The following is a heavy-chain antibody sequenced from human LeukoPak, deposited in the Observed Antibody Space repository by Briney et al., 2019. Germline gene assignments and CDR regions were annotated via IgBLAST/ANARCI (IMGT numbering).Heavy chain of an antibody. CDR3: AREGEMANFRYYMDV. J-gene: IGHJ6*03. CDR2: IYSGGST. D-gene: IGHD5-24*01. CDR1: GFTVSNTY. V-gene: IGHV3-53*01. Sequence: GGSLRLSCAASGFTVSNTYMSWVRQAPGKGLEWVSVIYSGGSTYYADSVKGRFTTSRDNSKNSVFLQINSLRAEDTAVYYCAREGEMANFRYYMDVWGKGTTVIVSS.